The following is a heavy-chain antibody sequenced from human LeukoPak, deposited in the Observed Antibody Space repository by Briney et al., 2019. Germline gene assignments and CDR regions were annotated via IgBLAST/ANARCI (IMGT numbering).Heavy chain of an antibody. D-gene: IGHD5-18*01. J-gene: IGHJ6*02. CDR2: IKQDGSEK. CDR3: AKGRRGYSYASTSSYYYYDMDV. V-gene: IGHV3-7*03. Sequence: GGSLRLSCAASGFTFSSYWMSWVRQAPGKGLEWVANIKQDGSEKYYVDSVKGRFTISRDNAKNSLYLQMNSLRTEDTAVYYCAKGRRGYSYASTSSYYYYDMDVWGQGTTVTVSS. CDR1: GFTFSSYW.